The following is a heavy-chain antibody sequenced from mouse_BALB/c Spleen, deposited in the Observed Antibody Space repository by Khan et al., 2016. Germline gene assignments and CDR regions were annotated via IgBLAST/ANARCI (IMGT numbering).Heavy chain of an antibody. Sequence: QIQLVQSGPELKKPGETVKISCKASGYTFTNYGMNWVKQAPGKGLKWMGWINTNTGEPTYAEELKGRFAFSLETSASTAYLQINNLKNEDTATYFCARQFGYYFDYWGQGTTLPVSS. D-gene: IGHD3-1*01. CDR3: ARQFGYYFDY. V-gene: IGHV9-3*02. CDR1: GYTFTNYG. J-gene: IGHJ2*01. CDR2: INTNTGEP.